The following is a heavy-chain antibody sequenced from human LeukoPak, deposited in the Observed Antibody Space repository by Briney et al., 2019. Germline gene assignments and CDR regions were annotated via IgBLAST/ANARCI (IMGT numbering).Heavy chain of an antibody. V-gene: IGHV1-46*01. D-gene: IGHD1-26*01. Sequence: ASVKGSCKASGYTFTSYYMHWVRQAPGQGLECVGVINPSGGSASYAQKFQGRVTMTRDTSTSTVYMELSSLRSEDTAVYYCARSAFMVGATSRYGMDVWGQGTTVTVSS. CDR3: ARSAFMVGATSRYGMDV. J-gene: IGHJ6*02. CDR1: GYTFTSYY. CDR2: INPSGGSA.